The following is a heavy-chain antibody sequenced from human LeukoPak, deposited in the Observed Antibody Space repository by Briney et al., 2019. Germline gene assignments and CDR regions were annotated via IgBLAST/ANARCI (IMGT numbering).Heavy chain of an antibody. D-gene: IGHD4-17*01. Sequence: SETLSLTCTVFGGSISSYYWSWIRQPPGKGLEWIGYIYYTGSTSYNPSLKSRVTISVHTSKNQFSLKPSSVTAADTAVYYCARGLNRNDYGDYGYWGQGTLVTVSS. J-gene: IGHJ4*02. V-gene: IGHV4-59*01. CDR1: GGSISSYY. CDR2: IYYTGST. CDR3: ARGLNRNDYGDYGY.